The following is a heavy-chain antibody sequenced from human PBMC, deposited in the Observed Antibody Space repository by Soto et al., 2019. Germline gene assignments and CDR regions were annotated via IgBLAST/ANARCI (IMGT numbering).Heavy chain of an antibody. D-gene: IGHD3-10*01. J-gene: IGHJ5*02. V-gene: IGHV3-7*01. CDR1: GFTFSSYW. CDR3: ASVKSWAVSP. Sequence: EVHLVESGGGLVQPGGSLGLSCAASGFTFSSYWMSWVRLAPGKGLEWVAHIKQSGSARYYVDSVRGRFTISRDNAKNSLYLQMNSLRVEDTAMYYCASVKSWAVSPWGQGTLVTVSS. CDR2: IKQSGSAR.